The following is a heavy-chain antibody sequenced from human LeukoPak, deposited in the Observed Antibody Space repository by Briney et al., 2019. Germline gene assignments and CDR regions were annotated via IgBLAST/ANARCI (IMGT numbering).Heavy chain of an antibody. CDR2: ISSSSSHI. J-gene: IGHJ4*02. Sequence: PGGSLRLSCAASGFTFSSYSMNWVRQAPGKGLEWVSSISSSSSHIYYADSVKGRFTISRDNAKNSLYLQMNSLRAEDTAVYYCARDPGGSGSYQNDYWGQGTLVTVSS. V-gene: IGHV3-21*01. CDR1: GFTFSSYS. CDR3: ARDPGGSGSYQNDY. D-gene: IGHD3-10*01.